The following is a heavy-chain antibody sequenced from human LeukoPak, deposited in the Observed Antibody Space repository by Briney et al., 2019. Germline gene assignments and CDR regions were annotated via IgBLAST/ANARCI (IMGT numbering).Heavy chain of an antibody. Sequence: GGSLRLSCAASGFTFSSYWMSWVRQAPGKGLEWVANIKQDGSEKYYVDSVKGRFTISRDNAKNSLYLQMNSLRAEDTAVYYCARKAKRWLHFHPSYRLDYWGQGTLVTVSS. CDR3: ARKAKRWLHFHPSYRLDY. CDR1: GFTFSSYW. D-gene: IGHD5-24*01. V-gene: IGHV3-7*01. J-gene: IGHJ4*02. CDR2: IKQDGSEK.